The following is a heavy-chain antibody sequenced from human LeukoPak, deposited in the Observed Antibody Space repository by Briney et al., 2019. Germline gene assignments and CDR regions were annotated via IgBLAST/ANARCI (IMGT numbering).Heavy chain of an antibody. J-gene: IGHJ4*02. D-gene: IGHD5-18*01. CDR2: IDPSDSET. CDR3: ARQTAMGRSGDY. CDR1: GYSFTSYW. V-gene: IGHV5-51*01. Sequence: PGESLNLSCKASGYSFTSYWIGWVRQMPGKGLEWMGIIDPSDSETRYTPSFQGQVTISVDKSLTTADLQWNSLKASDTAMYYCARQTAMGRSGDYWGQGTLVTVSS.